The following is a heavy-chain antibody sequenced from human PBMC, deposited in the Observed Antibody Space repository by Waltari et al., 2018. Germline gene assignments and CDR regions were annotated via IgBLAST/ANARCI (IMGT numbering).Heavy chain of an antibody. D-gene: IGHD2-8*02. CDR3: ARLEDCTGPGGNCYSGDVFALDV. V-gene: IGHV4-34*01. J-gene: IGHJ6*02. CDR1: GGPLRGYY. Sequence: QVHLQQWAAGALQPLDTLSLTCAVFGGPLRGYYWDCIRPPPGKGLEWIGEINHAPNKNYNPTLKSRVTMSVDTSKNQFSLKLSSVTAADTGIYYCARLEDCTGPGGNCYSGDVFALDVWGQGTMVTVSS. CDR2: INHAPNK.